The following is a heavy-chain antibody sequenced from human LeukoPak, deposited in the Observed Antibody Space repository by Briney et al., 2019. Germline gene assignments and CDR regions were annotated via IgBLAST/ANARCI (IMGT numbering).Heavy chain of an antibody. V-gene: IGHV4-59*01. CDR2: IYYSGST. D-gene: IGHD5-24*01. CDR3: ARRNRMATIFGEAFDY. J-gene: IGHJ4*02. CDR1: GGSFSSYY. Sequence: SETLSLTCAVYGGSFSSYYWSWIRQPPGKGLEWIGYIYYSGSTNYNPSLKSRVTISVDTSKNQLSLKLSSVTAADTAVYYCARRNRMATIFGEAFDYWGQGTLVTVSS.